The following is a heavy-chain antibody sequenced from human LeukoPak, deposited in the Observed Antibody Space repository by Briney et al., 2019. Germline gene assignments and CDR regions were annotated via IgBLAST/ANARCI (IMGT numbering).Heavy chain of an antibody. Sequence: PGGSLRLSCAASGFTVSSSYMTWVRQAPGKGLEWASIIYSGGNTYYADSVQGRFTISRDNSKNTLYLQMNSLRAEDTAVYHCASSREATSNWFVYWGQGTLVTVSS. D-gene: IGHD2-2*01. V-gene: IGHV3-66*01. CDR2: IYSGGNT. J-gene: IGHJ5*01. CDR1: GFTVSSSY. CDR3: ASSREATSNWFVY.